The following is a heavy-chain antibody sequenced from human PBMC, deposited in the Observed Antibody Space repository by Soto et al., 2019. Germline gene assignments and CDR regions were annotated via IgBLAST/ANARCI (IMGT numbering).Heavy chain of an antibody. Sequence: QVELQESGPGLVKPSGTLSLTCAVSGDSVSSPYYWCWVRQPPGKGLEWIGEVFHPGTTSYNPSLRSRVTISMGKSINQFSVDLSSVTAADTAVYYCASSAGWYAVHSWGPGTLVIVSS. CDR1: GDSVSSPYY. J-gene: IGHJ4*02. D-gene: IGHD2-15*01. CDR2: VFHPGTT. CDR3: ASSAGWYAVHS. V-gene: IGHV4-4*02.